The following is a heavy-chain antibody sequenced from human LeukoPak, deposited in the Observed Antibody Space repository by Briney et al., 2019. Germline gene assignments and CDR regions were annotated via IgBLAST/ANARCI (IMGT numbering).Heavy chain of an antibody. Sequence: ASVTVSCTASGGTFSSYAISWVRQAPGQGLEWMGGIIPIFGTANYAQKFQGRVTITADESTSTAYMELSSLRSEDTAVYYCAREAVTGIAVAGTVSYFDYWGQGTLVTVSS. CDR2: IIPIFGTA. J-gene: IGHJ4*02. CDR3: AREAVTGIAVAGTVSYFDY. CDR1: GGTFSSYA. V-gene: IGHV1-69*13. D-gene: IGHD6-19*01.